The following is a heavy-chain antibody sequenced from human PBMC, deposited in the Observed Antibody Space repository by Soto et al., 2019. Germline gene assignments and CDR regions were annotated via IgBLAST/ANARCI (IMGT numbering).Heavy chain of an antibody. J-gene: IGHJ4*02. CDR3: ACSIGNNNMVGTNYSFAY. CDR2: IIPSFGTA. CDR1: GGTFSTYS. Sequence: QVQLVQSGAEVKKPGSSVKVSCKTSGGTFSTYSIVWVRQAPGEGLEWMGGIIPSFGTANYAQKFQDRVTITAGKPTNTAVMELGSLKPEDAAMYYWACSIGNNNMVGTNYSFAYWGQGTLVTVSA. V-gene: IGHV1-69*06. D-gene: IGHD1-26*01.